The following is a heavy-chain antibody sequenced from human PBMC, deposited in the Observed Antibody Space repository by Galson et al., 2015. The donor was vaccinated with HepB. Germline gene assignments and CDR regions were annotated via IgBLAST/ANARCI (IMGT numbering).Heavy chain of an antibody. V-gene: IGHV1-18*04. CDR3: ARDCSSATCLYGMDV. CDR1: GYTFNTYA. CDR2: ISANSGYT. J-gene: IGHJ6*02. D-gene: IGHD2-2*01. Sequence: SVKVSCKGSGYTFNTYAYSWVRQAPGQGLEWMGWISANSGYTNYAQKLTGRVTMNTGTSTSTAFMELRSLRSDDTAVYYCARDCSSATCLYGMDVWGQGTTVTVSS.